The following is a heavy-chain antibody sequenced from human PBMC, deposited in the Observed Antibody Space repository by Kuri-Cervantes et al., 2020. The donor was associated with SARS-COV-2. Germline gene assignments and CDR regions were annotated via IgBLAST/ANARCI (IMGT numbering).Heavy chain of an antibody. CDR3: ARRGGYYDFWSGSGIDY. V-gene: IGHV4-38-2*02. CDR1: GYSTSSGYY. Sequence: SETLSLTCTVSGYSTSSGYYWGWIRQPPGKGLEWIGSIYHSGSTYYNPSLKSRVTISVDTSKNQFSLKLSSVTAADTAVYYCARRGGYYDFWSGSGIDYWGQGTLVTVSS. CDR2: IYHSGST. D-gene: IGHD3-3*01. J-gene: IGHJ4*02.